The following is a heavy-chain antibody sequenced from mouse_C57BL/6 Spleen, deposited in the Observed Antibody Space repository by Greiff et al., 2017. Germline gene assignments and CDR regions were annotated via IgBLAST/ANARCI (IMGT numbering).Heavy chain of an antibody. CDR2: INPSTGGT. Sequence: EVQLQQSGPELVKPGASVKISCKASGYSFTGYYMNWVKQSPEKSLEWIGEINPSTGGTTYNQKFKAKATLTVDKSSSTAYMQLKSLTSEDSAVYYCARQGSSGSYYFDYWGQGTTLTVSS. CDR1: GYSFTGYY. D-gene: IGHD3-2*02. V-gene: IGHV1-42*01. CDR3: ARQGSSGSYYFDY. J-gene: IGHJ2*01.